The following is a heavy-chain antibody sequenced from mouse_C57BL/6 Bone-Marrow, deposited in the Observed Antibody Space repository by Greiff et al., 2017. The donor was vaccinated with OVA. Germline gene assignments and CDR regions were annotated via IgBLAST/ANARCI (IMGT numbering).Heavy chain of an antibody. V-gene: IGHV1-81*01. Sequence: VQLQQSGAELARPGASVKLSCKASGYTFTSYGISWVKQRTGQGLEWIGEIYPRSGNTYYNEKFKGKATLTADKSSSTAYMELRSLTSEDSAVYFCVIYYEDAMDYWGQGTSVTVSS. CDR2: IYPRSGNT. CDR1: GYTFTSYG. D-gene: IGHD2-4*01. CDR3: VIYYEDAMDY. J-gene: IGHJ4*01.